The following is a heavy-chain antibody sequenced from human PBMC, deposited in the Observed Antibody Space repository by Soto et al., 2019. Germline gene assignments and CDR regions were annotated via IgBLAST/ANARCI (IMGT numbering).Heavy chain of an antibody. CDR1: GFTFSSYG. CDR2: ISYDGSNK. D-gene: IGHD1-1*01. Sequence: GGSLRLSCAASGFTFSSYGMHWVRQAPGKGLEWVAVISYDGSNKYYADSVKGRFTISRDNSKNTLYLQMNSLRAEDTAVYYCASWEPARPSYMDVWGKGTTVTVSS. V-gene: IGHV3-30*03. CDR3: ASWEPARPSYMDV. J-gene: IGHJ6*03.